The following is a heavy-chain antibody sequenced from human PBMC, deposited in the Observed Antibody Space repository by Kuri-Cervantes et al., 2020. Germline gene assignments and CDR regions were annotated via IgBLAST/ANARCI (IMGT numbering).Heavy chain of an antibody. CDR1: GFTFSSYA. CDR2: ISGSGGST. Sequence: GESLKISCAASGFTFSSYAMSWVRQAPGKGLEWVSAISGSGGSTYYADSVKGRFTISRDNAKMSVDLQMNSLRVEDTAVYYCARDVGVAAFDSWGQGTLVTVSS. V-gene: IGHV3-23*01. J-gene: IGHJ4*02. CDR3: ARDVGVAAFDS. D-gene: IGHD3-3*01.